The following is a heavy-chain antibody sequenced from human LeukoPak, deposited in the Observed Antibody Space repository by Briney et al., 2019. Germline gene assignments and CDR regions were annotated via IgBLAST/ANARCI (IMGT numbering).Heavy chain of an antibody. CDR1: GFTFSSYW. V-gene: IGHV3-74*01. J-gene: IGHJ4*02. CDR3: ARDGPLHDYVWGCYPTQADY. CDR2: INSDGSST. D-gene: IGHD3-16*02. Sequence: GGSLRLSCAASGFTFSSYWMHWVRQAPGKGLVWVSRINSDGSSTSYADSVKGRFTISRDNAKNTLYLQMNSLRAEDTAVYYCARDGPLHDYVWGCYPTQADYWGQGTLVTVSS.